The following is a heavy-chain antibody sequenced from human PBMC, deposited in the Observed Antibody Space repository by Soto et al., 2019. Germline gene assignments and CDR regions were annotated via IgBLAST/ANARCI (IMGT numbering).Heavy chain of an antibody. CDR2: IIAISGTA. V-gene: IGHV1-69*01. J-gene: IGHJ6*02. D-gene: IGHD2-2*01. Sequence: QVQLVQSGAEVKKPGSSVKVSCKASGGTFSSYAISWVRQAPGQGLEWMGGIIAISGTANYAQKFQGRVTITADESSSTAYMELSSVRSEDTAVYYCARPQGSSTSLEIYYYYYYGMDGWGQGAKVTVSS. CDR1: GGTFSSYA. CDR3: ARPQGSSTSLEIYYYYYYGMDG.